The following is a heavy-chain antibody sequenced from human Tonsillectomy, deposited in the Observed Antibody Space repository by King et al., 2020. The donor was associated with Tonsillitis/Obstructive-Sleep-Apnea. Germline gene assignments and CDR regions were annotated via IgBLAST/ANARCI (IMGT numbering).Heavy chain of an antibody. J-gene: IGHJ6*02. D-gene: IGHD6-6*01. CDR1: GGSFSGYY. V-gene: IGHV4-34*01. CDR2: INHSGST. CDR3: SRDRHKDVIAARSPYYFGMDV. Sequence: VQLQQWGAGLLKPSETLSLTCAVYGGSFSGYYWSWIRQPPGKGLEWIGEINHSGSTNYNPSLKSRVTISVDTSKNQFSLKLSSVTAADTAVDYCSRDRHKDVIAARSPYYFGMDVWGQGTTVTVSS.